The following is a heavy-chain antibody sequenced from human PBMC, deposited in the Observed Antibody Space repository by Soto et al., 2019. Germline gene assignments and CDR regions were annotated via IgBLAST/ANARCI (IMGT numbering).Heavy chain of an antibody. CDR2: ISYDGSNK. CDR1: GFTFSSYA. D-gene: IGHD5-18*01. J-gene: IGHJ6*02. V-gene: IGHV3-30-3*01. CDR3: AREAAMVVGNYYYGMDV. Sequence: QVQLVESGGGVVQPGRSLRLSCAASGFTFSSYAMHWVRQAQGKGLEWVAVISYDGSNKYYADSVKGRFTISRDNSKNTLYLQMNSLRAEDTAVYYCAREAAMVVGNYYYGMDVWGQGTTVTVSS.